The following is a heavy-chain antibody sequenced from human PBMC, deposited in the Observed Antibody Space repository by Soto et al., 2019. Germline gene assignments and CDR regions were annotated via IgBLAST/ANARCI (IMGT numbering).Heavy chain of an antibody. V-gene: IGHV4-39*01. D-gene: IGHD3-3*01. CDR2: MYYTGRT. CDR1: GGSIRTTAYY. CDR3: ARHLDPYYYGMDV. J-gene: IGHJ6*02. Sequence: QLQLQESGPGLVKPSETLSLTCTVSGGSIRTTAYYWGWIRQPPGKGLDWIGSMYYTGRTYYNPSLKSRVTTSVDTSKNQFSLKLTSVTAADTAVYYCARHLDPYYYGMDVWGQGTTVTVSS.